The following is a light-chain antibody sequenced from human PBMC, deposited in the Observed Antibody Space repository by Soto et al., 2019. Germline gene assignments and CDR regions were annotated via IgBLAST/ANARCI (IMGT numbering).Light chain of an antibody. Sequence: EIVLTQSPATLSLSPGERATLSCRASQSVSKYLAWYQQKPGQAPRLLIHDASNRATGIPARFSGSGSGTDFTLTISSRETEDFGVYYCQQRSNWPQISFGGGTKVEIK. V-gene: IGKV3-11*01. CDR2: DAS. CDR1: QSVSKY. CDR3: QQRSNWPQIS. J-gene: IGKJ4*01.